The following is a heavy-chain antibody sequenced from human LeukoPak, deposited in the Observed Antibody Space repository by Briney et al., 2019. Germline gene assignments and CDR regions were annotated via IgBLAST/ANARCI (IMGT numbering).Heavy chain of an antibody. CDR3: ARATLNHYYYYMGV. J-gene: IGHJ6*03. Sequence: ASVKVSCKASGHTFTSYGISWVRQAPGQGLEWMGWISAYNGNTNYAQKLQGRVTMTTDTSTSTAYMELRSLRSDDTAVYYCARATLNHYYYYMGVWGKGTTVTVSS. CDR1: GHTFTSYG. V-gene: IGHV1-18*01. CDR2: ISAYNGNT.